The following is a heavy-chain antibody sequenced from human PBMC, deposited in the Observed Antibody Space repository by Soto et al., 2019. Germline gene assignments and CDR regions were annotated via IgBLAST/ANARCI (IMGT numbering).Heavy chain of an antibody. CDR1: GFTFSDHY. J-gene: IGHJ4*02. V-gene: IGHV3-72*01. CDR3: ARAGISGSYYFDY. CDR2: TRNKANSYTT. Sequence: GGSLRLSCAASGFTFSDHYMDWVRQAPGKGLEWVGRTRNKANSYTTEYVASVKGRFTISRDDSKNSLYLQMNSLKTEDTAVYYCARAGISGSYYFDYWGQGTLVTVSS. D-gene: IGHD1-26*01.